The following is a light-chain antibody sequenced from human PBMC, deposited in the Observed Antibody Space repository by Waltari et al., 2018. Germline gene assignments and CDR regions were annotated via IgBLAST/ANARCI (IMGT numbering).Light chain of an antibody. Sequence: QSALTQPRSVSGSPGQSVTFSCTGTSSDVGAYTYVSWCQVHPGKVPKLLLYDVAKRPSGVPDRFAGSKAGNTASLTISGLQTEDEADYYCCSYAGRYTSVFGGGTKVTVL. CDR1: SSDVGAYTY. V-gene: IGLV2-11*01. CDR3: CSYAGRYTSV. CDR2: DVA. J-gene: IGLJ2*01.